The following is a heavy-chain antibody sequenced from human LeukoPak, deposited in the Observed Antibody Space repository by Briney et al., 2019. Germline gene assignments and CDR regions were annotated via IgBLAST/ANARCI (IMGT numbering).Heavy chain of an antibody. J-gene: IGHJ6*03. Sequence: PGGSLRLSCAASGFTFSSYSMNWVRQAPGKGLEWVSSISSSSSYIYYADSVKGRFTISRDNAKNSLYLQMNSLRAEDTAVYYCAKSAQYVRYYYYYMDVWGKGTTVTVSS. CDR1: GFTFSSYS. CDR3: AKSAQYVRYYYYYMDV. D-gene: IGHD3-16*01. V-gene: IGHV3-21*04. CDR2: ISSSSSYI.